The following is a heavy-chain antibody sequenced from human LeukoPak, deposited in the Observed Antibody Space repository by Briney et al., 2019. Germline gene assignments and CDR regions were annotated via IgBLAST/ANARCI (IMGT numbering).Heavy chain of an antibody. CDR1: GGSSSGYY. Sequence: SETLSLTCAVYGGSSSGYYWSWIRQPPGKGLEWIGEINHSGSTNYNPSLKSRVTISVDTSKNQFSLKLSSVTAADTAVYYCARAPYNWNYRFDPWGQGTLVTVSS. V-gene: IGHV4-34*01. J-gene: IGHJ5*02. D-gene: IGHD1-7*01. CDR2: INHSGST. CDR3: ARAPYNWNYRFDP.